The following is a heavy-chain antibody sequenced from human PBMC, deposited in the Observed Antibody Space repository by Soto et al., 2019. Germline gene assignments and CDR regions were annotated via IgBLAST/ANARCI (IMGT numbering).Heavy chain of an antibody. CDR3: AKDKTYSSSWLFDF. Sequence: LRLSCAASGFTFSSYAMSWVRNAPGKGLEWVSAISGSGGSTYYADSVKGRFTISRDNSKNTLYLRMNSLRAEDTVVYYCAKDKTYSSSWLFDFWGQGTLVTVSS. V-gene: IGHV3-23*01. D-gene: IGHD6-13*01. CDR2: ISGSGGST. CDR1: GFTFSSYA. J-gene: IGHJ4*02.